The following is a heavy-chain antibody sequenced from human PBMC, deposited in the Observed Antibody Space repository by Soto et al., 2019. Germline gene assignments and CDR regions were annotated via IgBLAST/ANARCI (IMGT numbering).Heavy chain of an antibody. J-gene: IGHJ6*03. CDR2: IYYSGST. Sequence: PSETLSLTCTVSCGSISSYYWSWIRQPPGKGLEWIGYIYYSGSTNYNPSLKSRVTISVDTSKNQFSLKLSSVTAADTAVYYCARVIAAAGTVYYYYMDVWGKGTTVTVSS. CDR1: CGSISSYY. D-gene: IGHD6-13*01. V-gene: IGHV4-59*01. CDR3: ARVIAAAGTVYYYYMDV.